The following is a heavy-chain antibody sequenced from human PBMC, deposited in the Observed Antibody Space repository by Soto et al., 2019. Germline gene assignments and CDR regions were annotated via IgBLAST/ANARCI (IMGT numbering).Heavy chain of an antibody. CDR1: GGSINSGGYC. CDR2: ISDGGST. CDR3: SRGILV. V-gene: IGHV4-31*03. Sequence: QVQLQESGPGLVKPSQTLSLTCTVSGGSINSGGYCWSWIRQHPGKGLVWIGCISDGGSTSYNPSLKSRVTISVDTSKNQFSLKLTSVTAADTAVYYCSRGILVWGQGALITVSS. D-gene: IGHD5-18*01. J-gene: IGHJ4*02.